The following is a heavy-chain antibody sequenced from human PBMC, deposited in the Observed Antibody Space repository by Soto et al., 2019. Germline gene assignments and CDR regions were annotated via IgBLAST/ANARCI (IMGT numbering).Heavy chain of an antibody. CDR1: GYTFTSYY. Sequence: ASVKVSCKASGYTFTSYYMHWVRQAPGQGLEWMGIINPSGGSTSYAQKFQGRVTMTRDTSTSTVYMELSGLRSEDTTVYYCARDQGVYSSSSGPYYYYGMDVWGQGTTVTVSS. J-gene: IGHJ6*02. CDR3: ARDQGVYSSSSGPYYYYGMDV. V-gene: IGHV1-46*01. CDR2: INPSGGST. D-gene: IGHD6-6*01.